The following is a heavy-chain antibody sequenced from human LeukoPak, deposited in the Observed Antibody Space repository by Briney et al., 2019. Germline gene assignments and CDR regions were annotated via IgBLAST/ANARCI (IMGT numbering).Heavy chain of an antibody. V-gene: IGHV1-69*04. CDR2: IIPILGIA. D-gene: IGHD3-22*01. CDR1: GGTFSSYA. J-gene: IGHJ4*02. CDR3: ARDSSGYFGEVY. Sequence: SVKVSCKASGGTFSSYAISWVRQAPGQGLEWMGRIIPILGIANYAQRFQGRVTITADKSTSTAYMELSSLRSEDTAVYYCARDSSGYFGEVYWGQGTLVTVSS.